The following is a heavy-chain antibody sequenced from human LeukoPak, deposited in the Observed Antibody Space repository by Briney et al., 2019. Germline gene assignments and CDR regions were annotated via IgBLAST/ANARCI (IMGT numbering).Heavy chain of an antibody. CDR1: GGSISSGGYY. Sequence: SETLSLTCTVSGGSISSGGYYWSWICQHPGKGLEWVGYIYYSGSTYYNPSLKSRVTISVDTSKNQFSLKLSSVTAADTAVYYWGRGSGGGAFDIWGQGTMVTVSS. J-gene: IGHJ3*02. D-gene: IGHD3-10*01. CDR2: IYYSGST. CDR3: GRGSGGGAFDI. V-gene: IGHV4-31*03.